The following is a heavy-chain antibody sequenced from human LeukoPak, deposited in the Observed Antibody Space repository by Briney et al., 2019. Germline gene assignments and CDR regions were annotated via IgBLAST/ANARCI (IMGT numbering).Heavy chain of an antibody. V-gene: IGHV1-8*01. CDR1: GYTFNSYD. CDR3: ARELESGYYYYGMDV. D-gene: IGHD2/OR15-2a*01. CDR2: MNPNSGNT. J-gene: IGHJ6*02. Sequence: ASVKVSCTAYGYTFNSYDINWVRQATGQGLEWMGWMNPNSGNTGYAQKFQGWVTMTRDTSISTAYMELSRLRSDDTAVYYCARELESGYYYYGMDVWGQGTTVTVSS.